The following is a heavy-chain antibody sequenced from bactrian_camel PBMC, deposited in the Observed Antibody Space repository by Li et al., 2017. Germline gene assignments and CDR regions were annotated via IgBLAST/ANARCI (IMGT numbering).Heavy chain of an antibody. J-gene: IGHJ4*01. CDR2: INTRFIT. V-gene: IGHV3S1*01. CDR3: GAGQYTWSGGCVYLLWARVELKY. CDR1: GFTFSDTE. D-gene: IGHD7*01. Sequence: HVQLVESGGGLVQPGGSLRLSCAASGFTFSDTEMSWVRQASGKGLEWVSAINTRFITDYPNSVKGRFTVSKDNAKNTLYLQMNSLKPEDTGMYYCGAGQYTWSGGCVYLLWARVELKYWGQGTQVTVS.